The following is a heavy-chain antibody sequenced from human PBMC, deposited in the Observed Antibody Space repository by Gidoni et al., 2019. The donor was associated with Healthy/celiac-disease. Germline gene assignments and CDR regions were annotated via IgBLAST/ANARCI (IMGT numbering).Heavy chain of an antibody. J-gene: IGHJ6*02. V-gene: IGHV3-53*02. CDR1: GCTVSSNY. CDR2: IYSGGST. Sequence: QLVETGGGLIQPGGSLRLSCSPSGCTVSSNYMSWVRQAPGKGMEWCSVIYSGGSTYYADSVKGRFTISRDNYKNTLYLQMNSLGAEETAVYYCASPMRGMDVWGQGTTVTVSS. CDR3: ASPMRGMDV. D-gene: IGHD2-2*01.